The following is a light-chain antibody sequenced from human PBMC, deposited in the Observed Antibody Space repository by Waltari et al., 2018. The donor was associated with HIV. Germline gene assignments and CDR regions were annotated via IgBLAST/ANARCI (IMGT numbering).Light chain of an antibody. CDR2: DSS. V-gene: IGKV3-20*01. CDR3: QQYAGSPRT. Sequence: EIVLTQSPGTLSLSPGEGATLSCRASQSVTSSRLAWYQQRPGQAPRLLIYDSSSRPTGIPDRFSGSGSGTDFTLTISRLEPEEFAVYYCQQYAGSPRTFGQGTKVEIK. J-gene: IGKJ2*01. CDR1: QSVTSSR.